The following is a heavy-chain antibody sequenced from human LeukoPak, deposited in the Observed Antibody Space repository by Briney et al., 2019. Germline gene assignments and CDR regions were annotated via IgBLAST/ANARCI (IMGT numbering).Heavy chain of an antibody. V-gene: IGHV3-7*03. J-gene: IGHJ5*02. CDR3: AKEGGGSYYVTWFDP. CDR1: GFTFSSYW. CDR2: IKQDGSEK. D-gene: IGHD1-26*01. Sequence: GGSLRLSCAASGFTFSSYWMSWVRQAPGKGLEWVANIKQDGSEKYYVDSVKGRFTISRDNAKNSLYLQMNSLRAEDTAVYYCAKEGGGSYYVTWFDPWGQGTLVTVSS.